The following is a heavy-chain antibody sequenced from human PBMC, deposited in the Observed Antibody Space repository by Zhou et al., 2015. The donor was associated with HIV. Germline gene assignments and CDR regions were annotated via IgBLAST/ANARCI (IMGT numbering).Heavy chain of an antibody. Sequence: QVQLVQSGSELRTPGASVDLSCTASGYTFTEYSLNWVRQAPGQGLEWMGRIIPLFETPEYAQKFQGRVTISADEYTNTVFMEVSRLTADDTAVYYCARDRETRTTYGVVVMEGMDVWGQGTTVIVS. J-gene: IGHJ6*02. D-gene: IGHD3-3*01. V-gene: IGHV1-69*01. CDR2: IIPLFETP. CDR1: GYTFTEYS. CDR3: ARDRETRTTYGVVVMEGMDV.